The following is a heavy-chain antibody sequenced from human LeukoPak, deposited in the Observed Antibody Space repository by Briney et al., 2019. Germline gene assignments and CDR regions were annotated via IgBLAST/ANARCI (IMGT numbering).Heavy chain of an antibody. Sequence: ASVKVSCXASGYTFTDYYMHWVRQALGQGLEWMGWINPNSGGTNYAQKFQGRVTMTRDTSISTAYMELSRLRSDDTAVYYCARDFAGTNWGQGTLVTVSS. J-gene: IGHJ4*02. CDR3: ARDFAGTN. D-gene: IGHD1-26*01. CDR2: INPNSGGT. CDR1: GYTFTDYY. V-gene: IGHV1-2*02.